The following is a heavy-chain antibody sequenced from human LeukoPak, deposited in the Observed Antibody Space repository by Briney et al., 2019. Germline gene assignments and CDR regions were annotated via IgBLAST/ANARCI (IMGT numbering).Heavy chain of an antibody. V-gene: IGHV4-34*01. J-gene: IGHJ4*02. Sequence: SETLSLTCAVYGGSFSGYYWSWIRQPPGKGLEWIGEINHSGSTNYNPSLKSRVTISVDTSKNQFSLKLSSVTAADTAVYYCARVSGYDYDPVDYWGQGTLVTVPS. CDR1: GGSFSGYY. CDR2: INHSGST. D-gene: IGHD5-12*01. CDR3: ARVSGYDYDPVDY.